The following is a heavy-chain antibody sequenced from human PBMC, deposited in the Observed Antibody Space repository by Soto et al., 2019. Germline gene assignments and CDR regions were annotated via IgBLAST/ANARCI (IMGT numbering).Heavy chain of an antibody. J-gene: IGHJ3*01. V-gene: IGHV3-23*01. D-gene: IGHD6-19*01. Sequence: RRLSCAASGLTFSNYAMNWVRQAPGKGLEWVSNISDSGGSTYYADSVKGRFTISRDNSKNTLYLQMNSLRGRDTAIYYCVKEGSGWYSRGCFDFWGRGTMVTVSS. CDR1: GLTFSNYA. CDR3: VKEGSGWYSRGCFDF. CDR2: ISDSGGST.